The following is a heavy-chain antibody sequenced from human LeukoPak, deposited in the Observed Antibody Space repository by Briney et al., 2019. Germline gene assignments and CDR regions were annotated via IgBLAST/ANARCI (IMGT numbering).Heavy chain of an antibody. D-gene: IGHD4/OR15-4a*01. CDR3: ARTWDYNPRGRFDD. CDR2: ISPFNGQT. Sequence: ASVKVSCKASGYHFVNYAITWVRQAPGQGLEWMGWISPFNGQTNYAQNVQGRVTMTIDTSTSTAYMELRSLGSDDTAVYYCARTWDYNPRGRFDDWGQGTRVTVSS. J-gene: IGHJ4*02. V-gene: IGHV1-18*01. CDR1: GYHFVNYA.